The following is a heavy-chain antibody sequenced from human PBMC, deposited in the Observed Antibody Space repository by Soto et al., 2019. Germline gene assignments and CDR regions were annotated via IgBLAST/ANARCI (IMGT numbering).Heavy chain of an antibody. CDR1: GFSFSSYA. D-gene: IGHD1-26*01. J-gene: IGHJ4*02. Sequence: EVQLLESGGELVQPGGSLRLSCAASGFSFSSYAMGWVRQAPGKGLDWVSSISAGGDGTYYADSVKGRFTISRDNSMNPVYLQMTSLRADDMAVYYCADGGRYPYYWGPGTLVTVSS. V-gene: IGHV3-23*01. CDR3: ADGGRYPYY. CDR2: ISAGGDGT.